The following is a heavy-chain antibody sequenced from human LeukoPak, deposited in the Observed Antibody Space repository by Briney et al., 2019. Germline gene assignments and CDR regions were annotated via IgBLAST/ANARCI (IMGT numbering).Heavy chain of an antibody. V-gene: IGHV4-39*01. CDR1: GXSISSSSDC. J-gene: IGHJ5*02. Sequence: SETLSLTCTVSGXSISSSSDCWGWIRQPPGKGLEWIGSIYYRGSTYYNPSLKSRVTISVDTSKNQFSLKLSSVTAADTAVYYCAGQDYSGDLGWFDPWGQGTLVTVSS. CDR3: AGQDYSGDLGWFDP. CDR2: IYYRGST. D-gene: IGHD4-23*01.